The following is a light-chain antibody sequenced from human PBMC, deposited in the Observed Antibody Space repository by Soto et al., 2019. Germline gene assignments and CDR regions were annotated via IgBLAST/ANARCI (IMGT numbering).Light chain of an antibody. V-gene: IGLV2-8*01. CDR2: EVS. CDR3: AAYAGNNNYV. Sequence: QSALTQPPSASGSPGQSVTISCTGSSSDVGGYNYVSWYQQHPGKAPKFMIYEVSKRPSGVPARFSGSKSGNTASLTVSGLQAEDEADYCCAAYAGNNNYVFGTGTKVTVL. J-gene: IGLJ1*01. CDR1: SSDVGGYNY.